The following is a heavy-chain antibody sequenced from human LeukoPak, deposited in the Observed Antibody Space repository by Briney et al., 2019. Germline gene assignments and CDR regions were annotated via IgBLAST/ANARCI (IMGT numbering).Heavy chain of an antibody. D-gene: IGHD3-9*01. J-gene: IGHJ5*02. V-gene: IGHV3-74*01. Sequence: GGSLRLSCAASGFIFSRYWMHWVRQAPGKGLVWVSRMNTDGSRTDYADSVKGRFTISRDNAKNSLYLQMNSLRAEDTAVYYCARGGYDILTGYFKFDPWGQGTLVTVSS. CDR3: ARGGYDILTGYFKFDP. CDR2: MNTDGSRT. CDR1: GFIFSRYW.